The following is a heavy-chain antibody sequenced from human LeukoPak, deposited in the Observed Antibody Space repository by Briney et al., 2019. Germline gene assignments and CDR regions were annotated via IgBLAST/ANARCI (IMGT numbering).Heavy chain of an antibody. CDR2: ISYDGSNK. V-gene: IGHV3-30*18. J-gene: IGHJ6*03. Sequence: GRSLRLSCAASGFTFSSYGMHWVRQAPGKGLEWVAVISYDGSNKYYADSVKGRFTISRDNSKNTLYLQMNSLRAEDTAVYYCAKSNGDYYYYMDVWGKGTTVTISS. CDR1: GFTFSSYG. D-gene: IGHD4-17*01. CDR3: AKSNGDYYYYMDV.